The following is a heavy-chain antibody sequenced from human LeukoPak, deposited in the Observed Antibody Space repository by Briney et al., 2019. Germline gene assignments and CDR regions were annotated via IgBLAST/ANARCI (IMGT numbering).Heavy chain of an antibody. D-gene: IGHD6-13*01. CDR1: GFTFDDYA. J-gene: IGHJ4*02. Sequence: GGSLRLSCAASGFTFDDYAMHWVRQAPGKGLEWVSGISWNSGSIGYADSVKGRFTISRDNAKNSLYLQMNSLRAEDTAVYYCARGGTGAAGIDYWGQRTLVTVSS. CDR2: ISWNSGSI. V-gene: IGHV3-9*01. CDR3: ARGGTGAAGIDY.